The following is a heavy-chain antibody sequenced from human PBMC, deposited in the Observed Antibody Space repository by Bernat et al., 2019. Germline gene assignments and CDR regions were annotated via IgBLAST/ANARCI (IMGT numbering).Heavy chain of an antibody. CDR1: GFTFSNYW. Sequence: EVQLVESGGGFVQPGGSLRLSCAASGFTFSNYWMHWVRQAPGKGLVWVSRISSDGSTTSYADSVKGRFTISRDNAKNTLYLQMNSLRAEDTAVYYCARVLGEKSDAFDIWGQGTMVTVSS. CDR2: ISSDGSTT. V-gene: IGHV3-74*01. D-gene: IGHD2-8*02. CDR3: ARVLGEKSDAFDI. J-gene: IGHJ3*02.